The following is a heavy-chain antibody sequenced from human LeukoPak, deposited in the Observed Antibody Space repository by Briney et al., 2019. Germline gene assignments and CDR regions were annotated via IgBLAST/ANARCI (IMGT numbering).Heavy chain of an antibody. V-gene: IGHV4-59*08. J-gene: IGHJ4*02. CDR2: LDYSGNT. CDR1: GGSISSYY. Sequence: SETLSLTCTVSGGSISSYYWSWIRQSPGKGLEWIGYLDYSGNTKYSPSLNSRVTMSQDTSKNQFSLKLSSVTAADTAVYYCARQNDFWIGYHDYWGQGTLVTVSS. CDR3: ARQNDFWIGYHDY. D-gene: IGHD3-3*01.